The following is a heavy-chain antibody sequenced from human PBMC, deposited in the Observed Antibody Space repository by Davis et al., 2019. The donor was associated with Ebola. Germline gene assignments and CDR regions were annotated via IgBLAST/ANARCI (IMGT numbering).Heavy chain of an antibody. CDR2: INHSGST. CDR1: GGSFSGYY. V-gene: IGHV4-34*01. D-gene: IGHD3-3*01. Sequence: MPSETLSLTCAVYGGSFSGYYWSWIRQPPGKGLEWIGEINHSGSTNYNPSLKSRVTISVDTSKNQFSLKLSSVTAADTAVYYCAGGTIFGVVNPYYYYGMDVWGQGTTVTVSS. J-gene: IGHJ6*02. CDR3: AGGTIFGVVNPYYYYGMDV.